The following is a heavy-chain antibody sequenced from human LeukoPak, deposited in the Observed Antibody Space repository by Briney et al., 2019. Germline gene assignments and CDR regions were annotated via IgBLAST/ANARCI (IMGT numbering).Heavy chain of an antibody. D-gene: IGHD2-2*01. CDR3: ARCRYCGSTSCSACGMDV. J-gene: IGHJ6*02. V-gene: IGHV3-64*01. Sequence: GGSLRLSCAASGFTFSSYVMHWVRQAPGKGLEYVSAISRNGGSTYYANSVKGRFTISRDNSKNTLYLQMGSLRAEDMAVYYCARCRYCGSTSCSACGMDVWGQGTTVTVSS. CDR1: GFTFSSYV. CDR2: ISRNGGST.